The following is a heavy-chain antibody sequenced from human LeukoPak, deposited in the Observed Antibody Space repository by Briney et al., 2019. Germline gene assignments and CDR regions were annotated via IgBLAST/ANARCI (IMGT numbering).Heavy chain of an antibody. D-gene: IGHD4-17*01. Sequence: ASVKVSCKASGYTFTSYGISWVRQAPGQGLEWMGWISAYNGNTNYAQKLQGRVTMTTDTSTSTAYMELRSLRSDDTAVYYCARAQGDTTVTTLGLFDYWGQESWSPSPQ. V-gene: IGHV1-18*01. CDR1: GYTFTSYG. J-gene: IGHJ4*01. CDR2: ISAYNGNT. CDR3: ARAQGDTTVTTLGLFDY.